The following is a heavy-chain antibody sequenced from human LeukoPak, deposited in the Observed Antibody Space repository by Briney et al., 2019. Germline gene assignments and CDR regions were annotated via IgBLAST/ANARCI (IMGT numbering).Heavy chain of an antibody. Sequence: GESLKISCKGSGYSFTSYWIGWVRQMPGKGLEWMGIIYPSDSDTRYSPSFQGQVTISADKSISTAYLQWSSLKASDTAMYYCARQTYYYDSSGYTTHYFDYWGQGTLVTVSS. J-gene: IGHJ4*02. CDR1: GYSFTSYW. CDR2: IYPSDSDT. V-gene: IGHV5-51*01. D-gene: IGHD3-22*01. CDR3: ARQTYYYDSSGYTTHYFDY.